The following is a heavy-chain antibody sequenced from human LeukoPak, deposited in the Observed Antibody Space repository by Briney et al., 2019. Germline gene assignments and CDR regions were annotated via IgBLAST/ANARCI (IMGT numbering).Heavy chain of an antibody. V-gene: IGHV3-11*01. Sequence: GGSLRLSCAASGFTFSDYYMSWIRQAPGKGLEWVSYISSSGSTIYYADSVKGRFTISRDNAKNSLYLQMNSLRAEDTAVYYCARTIKRRSDSSGYLVYWGQGTLVTVSS. CDR1: GFTFSDYY. CDR3: ARTIKRRSDSSGYLVY. J-gene: IGHJ4*02. CDR2: ISSSGSTI. D-gene: IGHD3-22*01.